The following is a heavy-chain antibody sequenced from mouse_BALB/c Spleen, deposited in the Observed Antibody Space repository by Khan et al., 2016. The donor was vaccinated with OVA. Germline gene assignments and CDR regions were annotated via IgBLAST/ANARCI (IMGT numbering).Heavy chain of an antibody. V-gene: IGHV14-4*02. D-gene: IGHD2-3*01. CDR2: IDPENGDT. Sequence: VQLQQSGAELVRSGASVKLSCTGSGFNIKDYYIHWVKQRPEQGLEWIGWIDPENGDTEYAPQFQDKATMTADTSSNTAYLQLSSLTSEDTAVYYCNTGDGYSAWFAYWGQGTLVTVSA. J-gene: IGHJ3*01. CDR1: GFNIKDYY. CDR3: NTGDGYSAWFAY.